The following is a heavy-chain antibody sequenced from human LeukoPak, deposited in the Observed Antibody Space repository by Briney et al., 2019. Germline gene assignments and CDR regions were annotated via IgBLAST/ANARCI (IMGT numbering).Heavy chain of an antibody. CDR3: ARGGAATGRFEY. D-gene: IGHD1-26*01. CDR2: IKQDGSEK. V-gene: IGHV3-7*01. J-gene: IGHJ4*02. CDR1: GFTLSSYW. Sequence: GGSLRLSCAVSGFTLSSYWMSWVRQAPGKGVEWVANIKQDGSEKYYVDSVKGRFTISRDNAKNSLYLQMNSLRAEDTAVYYCARGGAATGRFEYWGQGTLVTVSS.